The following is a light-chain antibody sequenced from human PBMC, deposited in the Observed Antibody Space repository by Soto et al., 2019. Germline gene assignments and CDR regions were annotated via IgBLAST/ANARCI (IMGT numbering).Light chain of an antibody. CDR3: QQSFSAPYT. V-gene: IGKV1-39*01. CDR2: AAF. Sequence: DIQMTQSPSSLSASVGDRVTITCRASQTIDRYLNWYQQKAGKAPKLLMDAAFRLQSGVPPRFSGSGSGTDFTLTISSLQPEDFATYYCQQSFSAPYTFGQGNKLDIK. CDR1: QTIDRY. J-gene: IGKJ2*01.